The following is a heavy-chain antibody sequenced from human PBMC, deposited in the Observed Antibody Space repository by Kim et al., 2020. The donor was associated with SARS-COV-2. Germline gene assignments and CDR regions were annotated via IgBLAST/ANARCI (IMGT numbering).Heavy chain of an antibody. CDR1: GYSFTSYW. CDR3: AREYSGSLGDFDY. J-gene: IGHJ4*02. V-gene: IGHV5-10-1*01. CDR2: IDPSDSYT. D-gene: IGHD1-26*01. Sequence: GESLKISCQGSGYSFTSYWISWVRQMPGKGLEWMGRIDPSDSYTNYSPSFQGHVTISADKSISTAYLQWSSLKASDTAMYYCAREYSGSLGDFDYWGQGTLVTVSS.